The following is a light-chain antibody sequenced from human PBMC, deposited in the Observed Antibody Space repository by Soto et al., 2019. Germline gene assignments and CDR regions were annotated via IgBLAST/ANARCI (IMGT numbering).Light chain of an antibody. J-gene: IGLJ1*01. CDR1: SSDVGDYNF. V-gene: IGLV2-8*01. CDR2: EVS. Sequence: QSALTQPPSASGSPGQSVTISCTGTSSDVGDYNFVSWYQQHPGKAPKLMIYEVSARPSGVPDRFSGSKSGNTASLTVSGLRAEEEADYYCSSFSGTNNYVFGTGTKVTVL. CDR3: SSFSGTNNYV.